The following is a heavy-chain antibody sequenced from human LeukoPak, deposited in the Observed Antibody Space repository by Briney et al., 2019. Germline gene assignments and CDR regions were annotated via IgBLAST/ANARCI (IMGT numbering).Heavy chain of an antibody. V-gene: IGHV3-23*01. CDR2: ISGSGGST. CDR1: GFIFSSYA. D-gene: IGHD3-22*01. Sequence: GGSLRLSCAASGFIFSSYAMSWVRQAPGKGLEWVSTISGSGGSTYYADSVKGRFTISRDNSKSTLYLQMNSLRAEDTAVYYCASSASVTMTDGYWGQGTLVTVSS. J-gene: IGHJ4*02. CDR3: ASSASVTMTDGY.